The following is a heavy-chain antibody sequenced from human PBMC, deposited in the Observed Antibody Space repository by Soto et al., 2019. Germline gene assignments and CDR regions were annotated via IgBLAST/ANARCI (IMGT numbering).Heavy chain of an antibody. CDR3: ARAPRSGDCFDY. CDR2: IYSGGST. D-gene: IGHD3-10*01. J-gene: IGHJ4*02. V-gene: IGHV4-59*01. CDR1: GASMRGYY. Sequence: LETLSLTCSVSGASMRGYYCAWIRQPPGRGLEWIGYIYSGGSTFYNPSVYSRVSMSRDTSKSQFSLRLTSVTPADTAVYFCARAPRSGDCFDYWGQGTLVTVSS.